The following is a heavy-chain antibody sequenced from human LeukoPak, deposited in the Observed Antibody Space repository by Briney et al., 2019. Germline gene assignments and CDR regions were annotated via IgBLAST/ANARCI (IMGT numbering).Heavy chain of an antibody. CDR2: ISSSSSTI. J-gene: IGHJ6*03. D-gene: IGHD6-6*01. Sequence: PGGSLRLSCAASGFTFSSYNMNWVRQAPGKGLEWVSYISSSSSTIYYADSVKGRFTISRDNAKNSLYLQMNSLRAEDTAVYYCARDGLNRGQLGFDYYYYYMDVWGKGTTVTVSS. V-gene: IGHV3-48*04. CDR3: ARDGLNRGQLGFDYYYYYMDV. CDR1: GFTFSSYN.